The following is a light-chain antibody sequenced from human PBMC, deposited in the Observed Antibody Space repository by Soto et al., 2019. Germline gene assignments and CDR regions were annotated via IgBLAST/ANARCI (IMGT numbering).Light chain of an antibody. Sequence: IQLTQSPSSLSASVGDRVTITCRASQGISSYLAWYQQKPGKAPKLLIYAASTLQSGVPSRFSGSGSGTDFTLTISRLQPEDFATYYCQQLNSYLRTFGQGTKVEIK. CDR2: AAS. J-gene: IGKJ1*01. V-gene: IGKV1-9*01. CDR3: QQLNSYLRT. CDR1: QGISSY.